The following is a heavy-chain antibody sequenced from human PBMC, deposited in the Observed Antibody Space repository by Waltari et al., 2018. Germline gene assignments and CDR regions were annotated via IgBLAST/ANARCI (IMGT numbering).Heavy chain of an antibody. CDR1: GFTFDDYA. CDR3: APSLYSSSWYWFDP. Sequence: EVQLVESGGGLVQPGRSLRLSCAASGFTFDDYAMYWVRQAPGKGLEWVSGIRWNVGSIGYVESVKGRFTISRDNAKNSLYLQMNSLRAEDTALYYCAPSLYSSSWYWFDPWGQGTLVTVSS. J-gene: IGHJ5*02. D-gene: IGHD6-13*01. V-gene: IGHV3-9*01. CDR2: IRWNVGSI.